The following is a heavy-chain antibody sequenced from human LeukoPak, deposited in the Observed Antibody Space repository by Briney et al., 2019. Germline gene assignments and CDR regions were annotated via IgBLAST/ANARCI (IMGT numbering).Heavy chain of an antibody. CDR2: IKSKTDGGTT. J-gene: IGHJ4*02. V-gene: IGHV3-15*01. CDR3: TTDWFDYYDGSGYYYGFASGPRG. Sequence: GGSLRLSCAASGFTFSNAWMSWVRQAPGKGLEWVGRIKSKTDGGTTDYAAPVKGRFTISRDDSKNTLYLQMNSLKTEDTAVYYCTTDWFDYYDGSGYYYGFASGPRGWGQGTLVTVSS. D-gene: IGHD3-22*01. CDR1: GFTFSNAW.